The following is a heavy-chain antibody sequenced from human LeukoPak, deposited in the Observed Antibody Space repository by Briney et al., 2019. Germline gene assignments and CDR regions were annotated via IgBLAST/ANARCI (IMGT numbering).Heavy chain of an antibody. CDR1: GGSISNSNYY. Sequence: SETLSLTCTVSGGSISNSNYYWGWIRQPPGKGLEWMGNIYYSGNTYYNSSLKSRVTISVDTSKNQFSLKLSSVTAADTAVYYCASLLNGGVAHWFDPWGQGTLVTVSS. CDR3: ASLLNGGVAHWFDP. D-gene: IGHD7-27*01. CDR2: IYYSGNT. J-gene: IGHJ5*02. V-gene: IGHV4-39*01.